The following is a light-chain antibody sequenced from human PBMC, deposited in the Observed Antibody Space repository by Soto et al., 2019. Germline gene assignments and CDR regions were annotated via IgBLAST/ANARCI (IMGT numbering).Light chain of an antibody. J-gene: IGLJ3*02. CDR3: QSYDSSLSGSV. Sequence: QSVLTQPPSVSGAPGQRVTISCTGSSSNIGAGYVDWYQQLPGTAPKLLIYGNSNRPSGVPDRCSGSKSGTSASLAITGRQAEDEADYYCQSYDSSLSGSVFGGGTKLTVL. V-gene: IGLV1-40*01. CDR2: GNS. CDR1: SSNIGAGY.